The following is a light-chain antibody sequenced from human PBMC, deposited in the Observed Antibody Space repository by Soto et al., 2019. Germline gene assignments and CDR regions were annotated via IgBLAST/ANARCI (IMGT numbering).Light chain of an antibody. CDR3: QKSNSVLIP. V-gene: IGKV1-27*01. J-gene: IGKJ5*01. CDR2: GAY. CDR1: QVIGNY. Sequence: DVKMNKSASSLSASVGDRVTITCRASQVIGNYLAWYQQKPGKVPKLLIYGAYTLQSGVPSRFSGSGSGTDFTLTISSLQPEDVAIYYCQKSNSVLIPFGQGALPAIK.